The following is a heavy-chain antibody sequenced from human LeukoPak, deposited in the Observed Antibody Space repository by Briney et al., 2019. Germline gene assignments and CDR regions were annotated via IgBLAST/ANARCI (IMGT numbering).Heavy chain of an antibody. V-gene: IGHV1-46*01. J-gene: IGHJ3*02. CDR2: INPSGGST. Sequence: ASVKVSCKASGYTFTSYYMHWVRQAPGQGLEWMGIINPSGGSTSYAQKFQGRVTMTRDTSTSTVYMELSSLRSEDTAVYYCARDSVDIVVVPAAIRGAFDIWGQGTMVTVSS. D-gene: IGHD2-2*02. CDR3: ARDSVDIVVVPAAIRGAFDI. CDR1: GYTFTSYY.